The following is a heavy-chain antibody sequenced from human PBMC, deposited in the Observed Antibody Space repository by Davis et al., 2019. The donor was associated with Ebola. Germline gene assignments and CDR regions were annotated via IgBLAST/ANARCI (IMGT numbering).Heavy chain of an antibody. CDR3: AKNYGSGSYYLGDCPDY. V-gene: IGHV1-2*02. CDR1: GYTFTGYY. D-gene: IGHD3-10*01. CDR2: INPNSGGT. J-gene: IGHJ4*02. Sequence: ASVKVSCKASGYTFTGYYMHWVRQAPGQGLEWMGWINPNSGGTNYAQKFQGRVTMTRDTSISTAYMELSRLRSDDTAVYYCAKNYGSGSYYLGDCPDYWGQGTLVTVSS.